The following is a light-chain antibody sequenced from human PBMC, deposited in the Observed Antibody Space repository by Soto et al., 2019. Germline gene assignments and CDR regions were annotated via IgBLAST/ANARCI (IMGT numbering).Light chain of an antibody. J-gene: IGLJ1*01. Sequence: QSVLTQQPSVSGAPVQRVTISCTGSSSNIGAGYGVHWYQQLPGTAPKLLIYGNSNRPSGVPDRVSGSKSGTSASLAITGLQAEDEADYYCQSYDSSLSGFYVFGTGTKGTVL. CDR2: GNS. V-gene: IGLV1-40*01. CDR3: QSYDSSLSGFYV. CDR1: SSNIGAGYG.